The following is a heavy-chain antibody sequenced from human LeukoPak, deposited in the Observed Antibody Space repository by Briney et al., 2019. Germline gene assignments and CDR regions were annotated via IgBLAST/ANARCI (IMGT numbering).Heavy chain of an antibody. D-gene: IGHD1-26*01. Sequence: ASVKVSCKVSGYTLTELSMHWVRQAPGKGLEWMGGFDPEDGETIYAQKFQGRVTMTEDTSTDTAYMELSSLRSEDTAVYYCATPRRFRWELDIVFDYWGQGTLVTVSS. CDR2: FDPEDGET. V-gene: IGHV1-24*01. J-gene: IGHJ4*02. CDR3: ATPRRFRWELDIVFDY. CDR1: GYTLTELS.